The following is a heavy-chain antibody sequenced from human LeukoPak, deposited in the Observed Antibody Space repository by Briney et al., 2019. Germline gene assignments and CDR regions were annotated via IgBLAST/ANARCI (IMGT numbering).Heavy chain of an antibody. D-gene: IGHD3-10*01. Sequence: SETLSLTCTVSGGSISSHYWCWIRQPPGKGLEWIASVTYSGVTNYNPALKSRVSMSVDTSKNQFYLKLSSMTVADTAVYFCAGGYYIGSWGQGTLVAVSS. V-gene: IGHV4-59*11. CDR3: AGGYYIGS. CDR2: VTYSGVT. CDR1: GGSISSHY. J-gene: IGHJ4*02.